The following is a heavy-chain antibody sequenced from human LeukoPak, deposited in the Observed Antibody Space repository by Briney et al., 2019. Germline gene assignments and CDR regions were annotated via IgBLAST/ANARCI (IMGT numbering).Heavy chain of an antibody. V-gene: IGHV4-4*09. CDR3: ARLTRLSTSPDRYYLDY. CDR2: IYTSGGT. J-gene: IGHJ4*02. Sequence: SETLSLTCTVSGDSISSYYWSWIRQPPGNGLEWIGYIYTSGGTNYIPSLKGRVTISIDTSKNQFSLKLSSVTAADSAVYYCARLTRLSTSPDRYYLDYWGQGTLVTVSS. CDR1: GDSISSYY. D-gene: IGHD6-6*01.